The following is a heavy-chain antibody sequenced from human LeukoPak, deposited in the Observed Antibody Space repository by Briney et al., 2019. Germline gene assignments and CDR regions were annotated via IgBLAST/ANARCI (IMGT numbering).Heavy chain of an antibody. J-gene: IGHJ4*02. Sequence: SQTLSLTCTVSGGSISSGDYYWGWIRQPPGKGLEWIGYIYYSGSTYYNPSLKSRVTISVDTSKNQFSLKLSSVTAADTAVYYCAREEAIMITFGGVIGPIDYWGQGTLVTVSS. CDR2: IYYSGST. V-gene: IGHV4-30-4*01. CDR1: GGSISSGDYY. D-gene: IGHD3-16*02. CDR3: AREEAIMITFGGVIGPIDY.